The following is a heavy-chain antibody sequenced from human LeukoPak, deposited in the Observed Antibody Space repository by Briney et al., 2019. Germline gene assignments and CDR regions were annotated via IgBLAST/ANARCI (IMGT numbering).Heavy chain of an antibody. J-gene: IGHJ4*02. CDR1: GASISNLY. V-gene: IGHV4-4*07. Sequence: SETLSLTCTVSGASISNLYLSWIRQPAGKGLEWIGRIYTTGSTNYNPSLESRVTMSVDTSKHQFSLKLSSVTAADTAVYYYVRAWFDYWGQGTLVTVSS. CDR2: IYTTGST. CDR3: VRAWFDY.